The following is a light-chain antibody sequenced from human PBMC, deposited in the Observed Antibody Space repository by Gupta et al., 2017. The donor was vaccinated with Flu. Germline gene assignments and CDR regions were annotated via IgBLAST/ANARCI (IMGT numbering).Light chain of an antibody. V-gene: IGKV1-39*01. CDR2: AAS. J-gene: IGKJ2*01. CDR3: QQSYSTPQYT. CDR1: QSISSY. Sequence: DNQMTQSPSSLSASVGDRVTITCRASQSISSYLNWYQQKPGKAPKLLIYAASSLQSGVPSRFSGSGSGTDFTPTISSLQPEDFATYYCQQSYSTPQYTFGQGTKLEIK.